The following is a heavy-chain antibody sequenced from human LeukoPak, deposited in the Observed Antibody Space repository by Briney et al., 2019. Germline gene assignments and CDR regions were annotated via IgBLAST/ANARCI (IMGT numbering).Heavy chain of an antibody. CDR1: GFTFSSYG. J-gene: IGHJ4*02. Sequence: GGSLRLSCAVSGFTFSSYGMHWVRQAPGKGREWVAVIWYDGSNKYYADSVKGRFTISRDNSKNTLYLQMNSLRAEDTAGYYCAKDNVGPFDYWGRGTLVTDSS. V-gene: IGHV3-33*06. CDR2: IWYDGSNK. D-gene: IGHD1-26*01. CDR3: AKDNVGPFDY.